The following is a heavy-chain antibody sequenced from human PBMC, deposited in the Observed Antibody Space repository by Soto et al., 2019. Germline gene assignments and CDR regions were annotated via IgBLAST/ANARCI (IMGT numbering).Heavy chain of an antibody. CDR2: ISYGGGTT. D-gene: IGHD3-22*01. V-gene: IGHV3-23*01. CDR1: EFTFSNYA. J-gene: IGHJ4*02. Sequence: PGGSLRLSCAASEFTFSNYAMSWVRQAPGKGLEWVSAISYGGGTTYYADSVKGRFTISRDNSKNTLYLQMNSLRAEDTAVYYCAREAGYYYDSSGYYWRPQFDYWGQGTLVTVSS. CDR3: AREAGYYYDSSGYYWRPQFDY.